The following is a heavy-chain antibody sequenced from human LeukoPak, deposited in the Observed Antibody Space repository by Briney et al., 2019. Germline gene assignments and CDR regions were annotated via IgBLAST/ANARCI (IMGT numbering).Heavy chain of an antibody. J-gene: IGHJ4*02. CDR3: AREGGFYRPLDY. CDR2: VHLNGRT. CDR1: GGSISTTNW. Sequence: PSETLSLTCDVSGGSISTTNWWTWVRQPPGGGLEWIGEVHLNGRTHYSPSLERRVTMSVDMSENHVSLQLTSVTAADTAVYYCAREGGFYRPLDYSGPGTLVIVSA. D-gene: IGHD2/OR15-2a*01. V-gene: IGHV4-4*02.